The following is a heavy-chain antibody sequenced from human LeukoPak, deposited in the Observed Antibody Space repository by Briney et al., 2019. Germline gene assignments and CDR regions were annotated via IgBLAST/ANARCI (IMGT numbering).Heavy chain of an antibody. J-gene: IGHJ4*02. CDR1: GFTFSSYA. V-gene: IGHV3-30-3*01. D-gene: IGHD5-12*01. Sequence: PGGSLRLSCAASGFTFSSYAMSWVRQAPGKGLEWVAVISYDGSNKYYADSVKGRFTISRDNSKNTLYLQMNSLRAEDTAVYYCARSGLREYYFDYWGQGTPVTVSS. CDR2: ISYDGSNK. CDR3: ARSGLREYYFDY.